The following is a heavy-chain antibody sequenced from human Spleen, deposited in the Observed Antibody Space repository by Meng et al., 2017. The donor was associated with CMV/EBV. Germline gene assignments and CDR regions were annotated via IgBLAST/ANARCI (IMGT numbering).Heavy chain of an antibody. J-gene: IGHJ6*02. CDR2: IYYSGST. V-gene: IGHV4-39*01. D-gene: IGHD2-2*01. CDR3: ARGVGSTSRYYYYGMDV. CDR1: GGSISSSSYY. Sequence: GSLRLSCTVSGGSISSSSYYWGWIRQPPGKGLEWIGSIYYSGSTYYNPSLKSRVTISVDTSKNQFSLKLSSVTAADTAVYYCARGVGSTSRYYYYGMDVWGQGTTVTVSS.